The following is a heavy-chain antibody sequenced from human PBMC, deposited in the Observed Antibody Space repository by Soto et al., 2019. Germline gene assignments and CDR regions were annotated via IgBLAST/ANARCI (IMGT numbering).Heavy chain of an antibody. D-gene: IGHD3-3*01. J-gene: IGHJ4*02. CDR2: ISGSDGKT. Sequence: LRLSCSASGFSFGSYALSWVRQAPGKGLEWVSTISGSDGKTFYADSVKGRFSISRDTSQSTLYLQMNSLRADDTAMYYCARWSYLDYWGQGTRVTVSS. CDR1: GFSFGSYA. CDR3: ARWSYLDY. V-gene: IGHV3-23*01.